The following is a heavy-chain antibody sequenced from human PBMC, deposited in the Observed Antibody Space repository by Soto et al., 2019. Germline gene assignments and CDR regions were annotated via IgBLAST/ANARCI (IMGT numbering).Heavy chain of an antibody. CDR1: GFTFSSYS. CDR2: ISSSSSTI. J-gene: IGHJ3*02. Sequence: GGSLRLSCAASGFTFSSYSMNWVRQAPGKGLEWVSYISSSSSTIYYADSVKGRFTISRDNAKNSLYLQMNSLRDEDTAVYYCARDQGSIYYDSSGYAFDIWGQGTMVTVSS. D-gene: IGHD3-22*01. V-gene: IGHV3-48*02. CDR3: ARDQGSIYYDSSGYAFDI.